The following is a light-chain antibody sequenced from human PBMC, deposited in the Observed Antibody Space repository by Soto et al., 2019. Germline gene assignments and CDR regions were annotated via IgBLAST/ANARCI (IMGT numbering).Light chain of an antibody. CDR1: QSVSNN. CDR3: QQRSNWHRT. Sequence: EIVLTQSPATLSLSPGERATLSCRASQSVSNNLGWYQQKPGQAPRLLIYDASNRATDIPARFSGSGSGTDFTLTINSLEPEDFAVYYCQQRSNWHRTFGQGTKLEIK. J-gene: IGKJ2*01. CDR2: DAS. V-gene: IGKV3-11*01.